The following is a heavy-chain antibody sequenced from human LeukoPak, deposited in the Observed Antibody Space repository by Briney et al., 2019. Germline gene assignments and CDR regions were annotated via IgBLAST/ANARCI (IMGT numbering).Heavy chain of an antibody. V-gene: IGHV3-7*01. CDR1: GFTFSSLW. D-gene: IGHD3-3*01. J-gene: IGHJ4*02. CDR2: MKPDGSDK. CDR3: ARSNYDL. Sequence: GGSLRLSCAASGFTFSSLWMSWVRQAPGKGLEWVASMKPDGSDKYYVDSVKGRFTISRDNTKNSLFLQMDSLRAEDTAVYYCARSNYDLRGQGTLVTVSS.